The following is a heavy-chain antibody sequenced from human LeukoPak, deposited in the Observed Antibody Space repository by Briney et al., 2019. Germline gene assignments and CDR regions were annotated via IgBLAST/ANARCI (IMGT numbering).Heavy chain of an antibody. CDR2: TSGSGGST. CDR1: GFLFSSYT. D-gene: IGHD5-18*01. Sequence: GGSLRLSCAASGFLFSSYTMNWVRQAPGKGLEWVSATSGSGGSTYYADSVKGRFTISRDNSKNTLYLQLSSLRADDTAVYYCAKDRYSYGYDAFDIWGQGTMVTVSS. V-gene: IGHV3-23*01. J-gene: IGHJ3*02. CDR3: AKDRYSYGYDAFDI.